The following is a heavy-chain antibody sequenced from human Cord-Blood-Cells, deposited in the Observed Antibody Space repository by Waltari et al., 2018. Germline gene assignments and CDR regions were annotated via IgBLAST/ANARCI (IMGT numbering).Heavy chain of an antibody. J-gene: IGHJ4*02. D-gene: IGHD1-26*01. CDR2: INHSGST. CDR1: GGSFSGYY. V-gene: IGHV4-34*01. CDR3: ARAVVGATDY. Sequence: QVQLQQWGAGLLKPSETLSLTCAVYGGSFSGYYWSWIRQPPGKGLEWIGEINHSGSTNYNPSRKSRVTISVDTSKNQFSLKLSSVTAADTAVYYCARAVVGATDYWGQGTLVTVSS.